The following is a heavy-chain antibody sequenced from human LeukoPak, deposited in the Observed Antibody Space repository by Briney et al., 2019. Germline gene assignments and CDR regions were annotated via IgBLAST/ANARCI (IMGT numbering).Heavy chain of an antibody. CDR2: IVPILGIA. V-gene: IGHV1-69*02. CDR1: VATFSTYT. CDR3: ARGGSGGFDP. Sequence: SVKLSSKASVATFSTYTISWVRQAPGHRLEWMGRIVPILGIANYAKKFQGRVTITADKSTSTAYRELSSPRSEDSAVYYCARGGSGGFDPWGKGTLVTVSS. J-gene: IGHJ5*02. D-gene: IGHD2-15*01.